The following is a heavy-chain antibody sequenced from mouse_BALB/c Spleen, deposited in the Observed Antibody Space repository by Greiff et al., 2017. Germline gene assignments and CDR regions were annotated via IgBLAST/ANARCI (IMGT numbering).Heavy chain of an antibody. CDR1: GFTFSSYA. CDR2: ISSGGSYT. V-gene: IGHV5-9-3*01. Sequence: EVQLVESGGGLVKPGGSLKLSCAASGFTFSSYAMSWVRQTPEKRLEWVATISSGGSYTYYPDSVKGRFTISRDNAKNTLYLQMSSLRSEDTAMYYCASELGQGAYWGQGTLVTVSA. D-gene: IGHD4-1*01. CDR3: ASELGQGAY. J-gene: IGHJ3*01.